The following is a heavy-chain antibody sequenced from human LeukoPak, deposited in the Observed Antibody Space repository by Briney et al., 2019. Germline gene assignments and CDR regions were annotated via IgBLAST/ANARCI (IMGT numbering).Heavy chain of an antibody. D-gene: IGHD3-16*01. CDR2: TKSRTDGATT. V-gene: IGHV3-15*01. CDR1: GFTFSNAW. CDR3: TTDYGFDY. J-gene: IGHJ4*02. Sequence: GGSLRLSCEVSGFTFSNAWMSWVRQAPGKGLEWVGRTKSRTDGATTDYIEPVKGRFTISRDDSKNVLYLQMNSLKTEDTAVYYCTTDYGFDYWGQGTLVTVSS.